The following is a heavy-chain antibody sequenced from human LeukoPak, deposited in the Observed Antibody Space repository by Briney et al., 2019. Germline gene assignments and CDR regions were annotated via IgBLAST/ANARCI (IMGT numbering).Heavy chain of an antibody. Sequence: PGGSLRLFCAASGFAFSTYSMKWVRQAPGKGLEWVSSISGSSNYIYYADSVKGRFTISRDNAKNSLYLQMNSLRPEDMALYYCAKEGGGGKFYFDYWGQGTLVTVSS. CDR3: AKEGGGGKFYFDY. D-gene: IGHD3-16*01. J-gene: IGHJ4*02. CDR2: ISGSSNYI. CDR1: GFAFSTYS. V-gene: IGHV3-21*04.